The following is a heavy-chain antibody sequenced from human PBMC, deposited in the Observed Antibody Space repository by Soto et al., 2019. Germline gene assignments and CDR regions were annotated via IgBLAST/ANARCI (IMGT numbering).Heavy chain of an antibody. J-gene: IGHJ6*02. D-gene: IGHD4-4*01. CDR1: GYTFTSYG. CDR2: ISAYNGNT. CDR3: ATDDFAYSNAESYYYYGMDV. V-gene: IGHV1-18*01. Sequence: GASVKVSCKASGYTFTSYGISWVRQAPGQGLEWMGWISAYNGNTNYAQKLQGRVTMTTDTSTSTAYMELRSLRSDDTAVYYCATDDFAYSNAESYYYYGMDVWGQGTTVTVSS.